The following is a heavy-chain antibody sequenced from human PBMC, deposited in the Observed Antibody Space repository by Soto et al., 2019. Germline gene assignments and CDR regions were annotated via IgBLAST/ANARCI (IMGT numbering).Heavy chain of an antibody. D-gene: IGHD2-21*01. CDR3: ARGLKNYYGVDV. CDR1: GFSFSTYW. Sequence: PGGSLRLSCAASGFSFSTYWMHWVRQAPGKGLVWVSRIKGDGSTTTYADSVKGRFTISRDNAKNTLYLQMNGLGAEDTAVYYCARGLKNYYGVDVWGQGTTVTVSS. CDR2: IKGDGSTT. J-gene: IGHJ6*02. V-gene: IGHV3-74*01.